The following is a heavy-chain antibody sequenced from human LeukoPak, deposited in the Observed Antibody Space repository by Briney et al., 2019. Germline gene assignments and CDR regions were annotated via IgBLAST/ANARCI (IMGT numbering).Heavy chain of an antibody. V-gene: IGHV4-34*01. Sequence: QPSETLSLTCAVYGGSFSGYYWSWIRQPPGKGLEWIGEINHNGSTNYNPSLKSRVTISVDTSKNQFSLKLSSVTAADTAVYYCARVLGVPAAARYFDYWGQGTLVTVSS. CDR3: ARVLGVPAAARYFDY. J-gene: IGHJ4*02. CDR2: INHNGST. CDR1: GGSFSGYY. D-gene: IGHD2-2*01.